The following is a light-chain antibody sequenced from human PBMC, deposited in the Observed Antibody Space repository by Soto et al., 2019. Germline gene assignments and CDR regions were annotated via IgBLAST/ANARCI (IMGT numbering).Light chain of an antibody. CDR3: CSYAGSYTYV. CDR2: DVS. CDR1: SSDVGGYNY. J-gene: IGLJ1*01. Sequence: QSVLTQPRSVSGSPGQSVTIYCTGTSSDVGGYNYVSWYQQHPGKAPKVMIYDVSKRPSGVPDRFSGSKSGNTASLTISGLQAEDEADYYCCSYAGSYTYVFGTGTKLTVL. V-gene: IGLV2-11*01.